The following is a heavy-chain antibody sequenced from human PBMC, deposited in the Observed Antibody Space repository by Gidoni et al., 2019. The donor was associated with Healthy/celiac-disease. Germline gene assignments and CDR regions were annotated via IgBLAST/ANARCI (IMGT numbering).Heavy chain of an antibody. V-gene: IGHV1-2*02. CDR1: GSTFTCYY. CDR3: AREGVDIVATTPFDY. CDR2: INPNSGGT. J-gene: IGHJ4*02. D-gene: IGHD5-12*01. Sequence: QVQLVQSGAEVKKPGPSAKVSCKASGSTFTCYYMHWVRQAPGQGLEWMGWINPNSGGTNYAQKFQGRVTMTRDTSISTAYVEQSRLRADDTAVYYCAREGVDIVATTPFDYWGQRTLVTVSS.